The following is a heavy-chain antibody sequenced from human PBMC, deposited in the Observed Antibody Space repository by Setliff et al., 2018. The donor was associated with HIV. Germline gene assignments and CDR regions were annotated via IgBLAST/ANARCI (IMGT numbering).Heavy chain of an antibody. V-gene: IGHV3-20*04. CDR3: VKGGSLAGQFYYYMDV. CDR2: ITWNSDNT. CDR1: GFTFDDYG. Sequence: PGGSLRLSCAASGFTFDDYGMSWVRQAPGKGLEWVSGITWNSDNTYYADSVKGRFTISRDNVRSSLYLQMNSLTIEDTASYFCVKGGSLAGQFYYYMDVWGKGTTVTVSS. D-gene: IGHD6-19*01. J-gene: IGHJ6*03.